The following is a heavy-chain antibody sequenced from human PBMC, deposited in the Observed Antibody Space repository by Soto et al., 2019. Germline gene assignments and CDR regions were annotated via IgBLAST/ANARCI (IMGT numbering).Heavy chain of an antibody. V-gene: IGHV4-59*01. CDR1: GGSISSYY. Sequence: PSETLSLTCTVSGGSISSYYWSWIRQPPGKGLEWIGYIYYSGSTNYNPSLKSRVTISVDTSKNQFSLKLSSVTAADTAVYYCARAYYDSSGYYSIYYFDYWGQGTLVTVSS. J-gene: IGHJ4*02. CDR3: ARAYYDSSGYYSIYYFDY. CDR2: IYYSGST. D-gene: IGHD3-22*01.